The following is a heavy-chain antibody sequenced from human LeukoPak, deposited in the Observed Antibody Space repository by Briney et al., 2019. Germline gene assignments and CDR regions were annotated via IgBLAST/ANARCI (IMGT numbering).Heavy chain of an antibody. CDR3: ARDRLKDMVRGVTLTYYYYGMDV. Sequence: PGGSLRLSCGASVFPVSSHHMRWVPQATGKGVEWVSVFYSCGNTYYADSVKGRFTISRDNSKNTLYLQMNSLRAEDTAVYYCARDRLKDMVRGVTLTYYYYGMDVWGQGTTVTVSS. J-gene: IGHJ6*02. V-gene: IGHV3-66*01. CDR2: FYSCGNT. CDR1: VFPVSSHH. D-gene: IGHD3-10*01.